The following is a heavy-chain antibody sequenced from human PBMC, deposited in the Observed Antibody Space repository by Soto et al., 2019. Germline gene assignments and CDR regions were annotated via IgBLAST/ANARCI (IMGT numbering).Heavy chain of an antibody. CDR1: GFSFSTYA. D-gene: IGHD6-19*01. J-gene: IGHJ4*02. V-gene: IGHV3-23*01. CDR2: VSGSGDST. CDR3: AKGPPLTQWLGLTN. Sequence: EVQLLESGGGLVQPGGSLRLSCAASGFSFSTYAMNWVRQAPGKGLEWVSGVSGSGDSTYYVDSVRGRFTISRDKSKNMLYLQMNSLRPEDTAVYYCAKGPPLTQWLGLTNWGQGSLVTVSS.